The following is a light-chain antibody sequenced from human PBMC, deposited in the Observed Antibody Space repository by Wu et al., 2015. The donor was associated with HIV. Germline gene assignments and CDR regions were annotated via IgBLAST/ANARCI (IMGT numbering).Light chain of an antibody. CDR2: AAA. V-gene: IGKV3-20*01. CDR1: QSVSSTY. CDR3: QQYGTSPWT. J-gene: IGKJ1*01. Sequence: IVLTQSPGTLSLSPGERATLSCRASQSVSSTYLAWYQQKPGQAPRLLIYAAANRAAGIPDRFSGSESGTDFTLTITRLEPEDFAVYYCQQYGTSPWTFGQGTKVEIK.